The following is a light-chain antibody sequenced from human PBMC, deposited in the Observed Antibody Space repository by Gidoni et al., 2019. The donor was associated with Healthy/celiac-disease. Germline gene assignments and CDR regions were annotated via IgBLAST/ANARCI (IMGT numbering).Light chain of an antibody. J-gene: IGLJ3*02. CDR3: SSYTSSSTRV. Sequence: QSALTQPASASGSPGQSITISCTGTSSDVGGYNYVSWYQQHQGKAPTLMIYDVSNRPSGVSNRFSGSKSGNTASLTISGLQAEDEADYYCSSYTSSSTRVFGGGTKLTVL. V-gene: IGLV2-14*03. CDR1: SSDVGGYNY. CDR2: DVS.